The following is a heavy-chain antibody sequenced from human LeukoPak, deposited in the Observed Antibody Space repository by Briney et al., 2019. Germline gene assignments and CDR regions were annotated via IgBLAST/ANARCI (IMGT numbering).Heavy chain of an antibody. CDR1: GGSISNSNYY. CDR2: IYYSGST. CDR3: ARTHDSNGAAAFDI. V-gene: IGHV4-39*01. Sequence: PSETLSLTCSVSGGSISNSNYYWGWIRQPPGKGLEWIGSIYYSGSTHYNPSLKSRATISVDTSMNQFSLQLSSVTAADTAVYYCARTHDSNGAAAFDIWGQGTMVTVSS. J-gene: IGHJ3*02. D-gene: IGHD3-22*01.